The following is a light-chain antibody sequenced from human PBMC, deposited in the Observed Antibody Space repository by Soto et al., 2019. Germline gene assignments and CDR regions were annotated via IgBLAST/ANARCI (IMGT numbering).Light chain of an antibody. J-gene: IGLJ2*01. CDR1: SSDVGGYGY. V-gene: IGLV2-14*01. CDR2: AVT. Sequence: QSALTQPASLSGSPGQSITISCNGTSSDVGGYGYVSWCQQHPGKAPKLIIYAVTNRPSGVSNRFSGSKSGNTASLTISGLQPEDEAYYYCSSYTSSNTVVFGGGTKLTVL. CDR3: SSYTSSNTVV.